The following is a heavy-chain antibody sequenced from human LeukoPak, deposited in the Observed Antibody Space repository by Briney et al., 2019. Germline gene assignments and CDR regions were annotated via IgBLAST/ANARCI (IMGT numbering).Heavy chain of an antibody. CDR3: ARDLSYCSSTSCYYYYGMDV. CDR2: TYYSGST. D-gene: IGHD2-2*01. J-gene: IGHJ6*02. Sequence: NPSETLSLTCTVSGGSISSGGYYWSWIRQHPGKGLEWIGYTYYSGSTYYNPSLKSRVTISVDTSKNQFSLKLSSVTAADTAVYYCARDLSYCSSTSCYYYYGMDVWGQGTTVTVSS. V-gene: IGHV4-31*03. CDR1: GGSISSGGYY.